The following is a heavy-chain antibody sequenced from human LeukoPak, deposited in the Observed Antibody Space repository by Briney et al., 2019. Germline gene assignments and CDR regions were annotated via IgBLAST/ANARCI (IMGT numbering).Heavy chain of an antibody. Sequence: GGSLRLSCAASGFTFILYEMNWVRQAPGKGLEWLSYINRSGTTIYYADSVKGRFTISRDNAKNSLYLQMNSLRAEDTAVYYCAARPGYCSGGSCYSGPFDYWGRGTLVTVSS. V-gene: IGHV3-48*03. D-gene: IGHD2-15*01. CDR2: INRSGTTI. CDR3: AARPGYCSGGSCYSGPFDY. J-gene: IGHJ4*02. CDR1: GFTFILYE.